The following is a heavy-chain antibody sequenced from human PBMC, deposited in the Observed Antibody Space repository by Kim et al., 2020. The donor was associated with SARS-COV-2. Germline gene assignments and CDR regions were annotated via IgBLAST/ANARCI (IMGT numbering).Heavy chain of an antibody. V-gene: IGHV3-9*01. CDR2: ISWNSGSI. CDR1: GFTFDDYA. CDR3: AKGKWELLREIDY. D-gene: IGHD1-26*01. J-gene: IGHJ4*02. Sequence: GGSLRLSCAASGFTFDDYAMHWVRQAPGKGLEWVSGISWNSGSIGYADSVKGRFTISRDNAKNSLYLQMNSLRAEDTALYYCAKGKWELLREIDYWGQGTLGTVSS.